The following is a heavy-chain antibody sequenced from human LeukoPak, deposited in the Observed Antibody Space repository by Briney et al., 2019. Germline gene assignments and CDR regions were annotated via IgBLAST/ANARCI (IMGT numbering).Heavy chain of an antibody. CDR2: INPSGGST. Sequence: GASVKVSCKASGYTFTSYYMHWVRQAPGQGLEWMGIINPSGGSTSYAQKFQGRVTMTRDTSTSTVYMELTSLRSEDTALYYCASSSWFRGNWFDPWGQGALVTVSS. CDR1: GYTFTSYY. J-gene: IGHJ5*02. V-gene: IGHV1-46*01. D-gene: IGHD6-13*01. CDR3: ASSSWFRGNWFDP.